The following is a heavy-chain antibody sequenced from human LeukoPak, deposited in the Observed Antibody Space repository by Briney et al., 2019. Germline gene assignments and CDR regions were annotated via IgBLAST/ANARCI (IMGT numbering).Heavy chain of an antibody. D-gene: IGHD3-10*01. CDR1: GFTFSSYS. CDR2: ISSSSSYI. Sequence: PGGSLRLSCAASGFTFSSYSLNWVRQAPGKGLEWVSSISSSSSYIYYADSVKGRFTISRDNAKNSLYLQMNSLRAEDTAVYYCARNPNGSGSYYRYYYYGMDVWGKGTTVTVPS. V-gene: IGHV3-21*01. CDR3: ARNPNGSGSYYRYYYYGMDV. J-gene: IGHJ6*04.